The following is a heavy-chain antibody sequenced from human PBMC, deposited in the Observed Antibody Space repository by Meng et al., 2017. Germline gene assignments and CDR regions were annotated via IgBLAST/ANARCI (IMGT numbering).Heavy chain of an antibody. CDR2: IIPIFGTA. CDR3: ARAKLAVANAFDI. CDR1: GYTFTGYY. V-gene: IGHV1-69*05. Sequence: SVKVSCKASGYTFTGYYMHWVRQAPGQGLEWMGGIIPIFGTANYAQKVQGRVTITTDESTSTAYMELSSLGSEDTAVYYCARAKLAVANAFDIWGQGTLVTVSS. J-gene: IGHJ3*02. D-gene: IGHD6-19*01.